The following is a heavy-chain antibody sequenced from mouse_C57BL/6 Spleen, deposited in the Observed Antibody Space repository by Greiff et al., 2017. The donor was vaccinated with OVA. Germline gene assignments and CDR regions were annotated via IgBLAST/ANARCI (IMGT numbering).Heavy chain of an antibody. CDR1: GYTFTSYG. V-gene: IGHV1-81*01. CDR2: IYPRSGNT. Sequence: QVQLQQSGAELARPGASVKLSCKASGYTFTSYGISWVKQRTGQGLEWIGEIYPRSGNTYYNEKFKGKATLTADKSSSTAYMELRSLTSEYSAVYFCARGLITTVVAKYYFDYWGQGTTLTVSS. CDR3: ARGLITTVVAKYYFDY. D-gene: IGHD1-1*01. J-gene: IGHJ2*01.